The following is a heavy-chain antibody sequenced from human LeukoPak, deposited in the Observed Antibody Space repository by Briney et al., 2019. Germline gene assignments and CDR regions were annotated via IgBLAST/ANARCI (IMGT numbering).Heavy chain of an antibody. J-gene: IGHJ4*02. Sequence: KTGGSLRLSCAASGFTFRNAWLSWVRQAPGMGLEGVGRINSKNDDGTTDYAAPVKGRFTLSRDHSKNTLFLQMNSLKTDDTAVYYCVAGYYYDSSGYSYWSYWGQGTLVTVSS. CDR2: INSKNDDGTT. CDR3: VAGYYYDSSGYSYWSY. D-gene: IGHD3-22*01. CDR1: GFTFRNAW. V-gene: IGHV3-15*01.